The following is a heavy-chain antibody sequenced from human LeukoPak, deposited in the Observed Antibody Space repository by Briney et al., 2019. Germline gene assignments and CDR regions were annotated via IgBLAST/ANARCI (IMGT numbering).Heavy chain of an antibody. CDR2: ITTSSSV. Sequence: GGSLRLSCAASGFTFSSYNMNWVRQAPGKGLEWVSSITTSSSVFYADSVKGRFTISRDNAKNSLYLQMNSLRAEDTAVYYCARGAYYYEDWGQGTLVTVSS. J-gene: IGHJ4*02. V-gene: IGHV3-48*01. CDR1: GFTFSSYN. D-gene: IGHD3-22*01. CDR3: ARGAYYYED.